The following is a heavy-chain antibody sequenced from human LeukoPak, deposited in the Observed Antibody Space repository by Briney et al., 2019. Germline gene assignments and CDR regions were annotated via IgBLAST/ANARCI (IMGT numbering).Heavy chain of an antibody. V-gene: IGHV4-59*01. CDR3: ARDHNYGDYVRWYYYMDV. D-gene: IGHD4-17*01. J-gene: IGHJ6*03. CDR1: GGSISSYY. CDR2: IYYSGST. Sequence: PSETLSLTCTVSGGSISSYYWSWIRQPPGKGLEWIGYIYYSGSTNYNPSLKSRVTISVDASKNQFSLKLSSVTAADTAVYYCARDHNYGDYVRWYYYMDVWGKGTTVTVSS.